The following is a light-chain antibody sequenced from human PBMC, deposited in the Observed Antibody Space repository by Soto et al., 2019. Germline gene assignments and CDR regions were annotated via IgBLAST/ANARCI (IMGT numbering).Light chain of an antibody. CDR2: AAS. CDR3: QQSYSTLSIT. J-gene: IGKJ5*01. CDR1: ESISRH. Sequence: DIQMTQSPSSLSASVGERVTITCRASESISRHLNWYQQKPGKAPNLLIYAASSLQNGVPSRFSGSGSATDFTLTISNLQPEDFATYYCQQSYSTLSITFGQGTRVEIK. V-gene: IGKV1-39*01.